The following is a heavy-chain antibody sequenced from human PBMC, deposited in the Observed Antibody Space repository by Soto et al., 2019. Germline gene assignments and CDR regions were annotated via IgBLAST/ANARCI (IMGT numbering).Heavy chain of an antibody. J-gene: IGHJ4*02. CDR3: VTVNLVVTRFDY. CDR1: GCSIRKGYYY. V-gene: IGHV4-30-4*01. Sequence: PSATLSLTCPFSGCSIRKGYYYLGWIRQPPGKGLEWIGYVYYSGTTYSHPSLNSRVSISVDTSENQFSLRLTSVTAADTAVYYCVTVNLVVTRFDYWGQGTLVTVSS. D-gene: IGHD3-22*01. CDR2: VYYSGTT.